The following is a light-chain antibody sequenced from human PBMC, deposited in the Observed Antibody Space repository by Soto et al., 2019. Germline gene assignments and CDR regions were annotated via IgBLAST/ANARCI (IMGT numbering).Light chain of an antibody. CDR2: KAS. Sequence: DIHMTQSPSTLSGSVGDRVTITCRASQTISSWLAWYQQKPGKAPKLLIYKASTLKSGVPSRFSGSGSGTDFTLTISCLQSEDFATYYCQQYYSYPRTFGQGTKVDIK. CDR3: QQYYSYPRT. V-gene: IGKV1-5*03. J-gene: IGKJ2*01. CDR1: QTISSW.